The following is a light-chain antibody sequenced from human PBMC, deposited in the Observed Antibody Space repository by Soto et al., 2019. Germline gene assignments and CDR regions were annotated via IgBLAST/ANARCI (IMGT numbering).Light chain of an antibody. CDR2: RSN. J-gene: IGLJ2*01. V-gene: IGLV1-44*01. CDR3: AAWDDSLRGVV. CDR1: SSNIGSNA. Sequence: QSVLTQPPSASGTPGQRVTISCSGSSSNIGSNAVNWYQQLPGTAPTLLIYRSNQRPSGVPDRISGSRSGTSASLAISGLQSDDEGLYYCAAWDDSLRGVVFGGGTKVTVL.